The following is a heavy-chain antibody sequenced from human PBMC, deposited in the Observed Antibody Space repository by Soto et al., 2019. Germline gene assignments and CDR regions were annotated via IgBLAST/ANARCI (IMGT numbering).Heavy chain of an antibody. Sequence: SVKVSCKASGGTFSSYAISWVRQAPGQGLEWMGGIIPIFGTANYAQKFQGRVTITADKSTSTAYMELSSLRSEDTAVYYCARLLAARRGLVGMDVWGQGTTVTVYS. CDR1: GGTFSSYA. J-gene: IGHJ6*02. CDR3: ARLLAARRGLVGMDV. CDR2: IIPIFGTA. D-gene: IGHD6-6*01. V-gene: IGHV1-69*06.